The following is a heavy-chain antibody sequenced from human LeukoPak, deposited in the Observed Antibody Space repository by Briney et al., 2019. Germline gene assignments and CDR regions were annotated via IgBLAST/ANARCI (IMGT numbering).Heavy chain of an antibody. D-gene: IGHD3-10*01. CDR1: GGTFSSYA. CDR3: AITITMVRGVPPDYYYYMDV. Sequence: ASVKVSCKAPGGTFSSYAISWVRQAPGQGLEWMGGIIPIFGTANYAQKFQGRVTITADESTSTAYMELSSLRSEDTAVYYCAITITMVRGVPPDYYYYMDVWGKGTTVTVSS. J-gene: IGHJ6*03. CDR2: IIPIFGTA. V-gene: IGHV1-69*13.